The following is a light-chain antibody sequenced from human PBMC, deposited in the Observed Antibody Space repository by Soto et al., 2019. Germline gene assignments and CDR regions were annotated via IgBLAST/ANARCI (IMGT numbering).Light chain of an antibody. Sequence: IQITQSPSTGSAPVGDGINISGRAPQDLGAWLAWYQQRPGEAPKLLIFHASTLHSGVPSRFSGTRSGTIFTLTVSGLQPEDFATYYCQQGKTFPYTFGQGTRLET. CDR3: QQGKTFPYT. V-gene: IGKV1-12*01. CDR1: QDLGAW. CDR2: HAS. J-gene: IGKJ2*01.